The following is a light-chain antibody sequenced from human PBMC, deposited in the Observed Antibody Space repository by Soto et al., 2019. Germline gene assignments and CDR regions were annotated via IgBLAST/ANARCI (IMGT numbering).Light chain of an antibody. CDR3: QQRSNWPQYT. Sequence: EIVLTQSPATLSLSPGERATLSCRASQSVSSYVAWYQQKPGQAPRLLLYDASNRATGIPARFSGSGSGTDFTLTISSLEPEDFAVYYCQQRSNWPQYTFGQGTKLEIK. V-gene: IGKV3-11*01. J-gene: IGKJ2*01. CDR1: QSVSSY. CDR2: DAS.